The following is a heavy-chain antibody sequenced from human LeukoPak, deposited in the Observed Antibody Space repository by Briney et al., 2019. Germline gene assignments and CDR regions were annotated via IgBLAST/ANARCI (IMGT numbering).Heavy chain of an antibody. CDR1: GFTFSSYA. CDR2: ISGGDGST. CDR3: AKDPFYYYDGSNYVDTFDI. D-gene: IGHD3-22*01. V-gene: IGHV3-23*01. Sequence: GGSLRLSCAASGFTFSSYAMSWVRQAPGNGLEWVSGISGGDGSTYYADSVKGRFTISRDKSTNTLYLQMNSLRAEDTAVYYCAKDPFYYYDGSNYVDTFDIWGQGTMVTVTS. J-gene: IGHJ3*02.